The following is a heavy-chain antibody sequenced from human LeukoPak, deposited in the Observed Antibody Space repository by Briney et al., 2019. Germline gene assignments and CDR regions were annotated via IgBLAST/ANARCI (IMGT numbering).Heavy chain of an antibody. D-gene: IGHD1-26*01. J-gene: IGHJ4*02. CDR3: VKDTVKYSGSFHSFDY. CDR1: GFRFDDYA. Sequence: GGSLRLSCAASGFRFDDYAMHWVRQAPGKGLEWVSLITGDGSRTYYADSVKGRFTISRDNSKNSLYLQMTSLRIDDTAFYYCVKDTVKYSGSFHSFDYWGQGTLVTVSS. V-gene: IGHV3-43*02. CDR2: ITGDGSRT.